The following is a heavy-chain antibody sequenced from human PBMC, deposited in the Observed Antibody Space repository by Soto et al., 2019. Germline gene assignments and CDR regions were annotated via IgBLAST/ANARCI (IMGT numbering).Heavy chain of an antibody. CDR3: ASCPGGYSSSSTSYYFDY. CDR1: GGTFSSYA. J-gene: IGHJ4*02. Sequence: GASVKVSCKASGGTFSSYAISWVRQAPGQGLEWMGGIIPIFGTANYAQKFQGRVTITADESTSTAYMELSSLRSEGTAVYYCASCPGGYSSSSTSYYFDYWGQGTLVTVSS. D-gene: IGHD6-6*01. V-gene: IGHV1-69*13. CDR2: IIPIFGTA.